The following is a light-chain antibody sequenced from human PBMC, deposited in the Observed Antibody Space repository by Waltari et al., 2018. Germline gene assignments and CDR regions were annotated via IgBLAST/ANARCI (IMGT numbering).Light chain of an antibody. Sequence: QSALTQPASVSGSPGQSITISCTGTSCDVGNYKRVSWYQQHPGKAPKLMIYAVSKRPSGVSDRFSGSKSGDMASLTISGLQPEDEAEYFCSSYAGSSKGVFGGGTKVTVL. J-gene: IGLJ2*01. CDR2: AVS. CDR1: SCDVGNYKR. CDR3: SSYAGSSKGV. V-gene: IGLV2-23*02.